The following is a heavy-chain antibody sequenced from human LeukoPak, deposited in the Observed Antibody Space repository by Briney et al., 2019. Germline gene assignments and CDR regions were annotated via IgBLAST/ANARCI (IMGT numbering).Heavy chain of an antibody. V-gene: IGHV4-4*07. D-gene: IGHD3-3*01. J-gene: IGHJ6*03. CDR2: IYTSGGT. Sequence: SETLSLTCTVSGGSISSYYWSWIRQPAGKGLEWIGRIYTSGGTNYNPSLKSRVTMSVDTSKNQFSLKLSSVTAADTAVYYCARVGYYDFWSGYSNPYYYYYMDVWGRGTTVTVSS. CDR3: ARVGYYDFWSGYSNPYYYYYMDV. CDR1: GGSISSYY.